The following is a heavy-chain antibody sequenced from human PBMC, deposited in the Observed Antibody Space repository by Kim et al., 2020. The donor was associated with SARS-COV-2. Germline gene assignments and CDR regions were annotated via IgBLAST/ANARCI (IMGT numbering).Heavy chain of an antibody. CDR3: ARGVVATIVDGYREALEYFFMAG. J-gene: IGHJ6*03. CDR2: ISTSGTI. D-gene: IGHD5-12*01. V-gene: IGHV3-48*03. CDR1: GFTHSSYE. Sequence: GGSLRLSCEASGFTHSSYELNWVRQAPGKGLEWVSYISTSGTIYYAASVKGRFTISRDNAKNSLYLQMNSLRAEDTAVYYCARGVVATIVDGYREALEYFFMAGGGKGTTVTV.